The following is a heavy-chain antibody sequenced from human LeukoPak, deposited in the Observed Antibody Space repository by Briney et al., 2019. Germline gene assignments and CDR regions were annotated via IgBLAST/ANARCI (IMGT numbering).Heavy chain of an antibody. D-gene: IGHD4-17*01. CDR1: GGSISSCGYS. V-gene: IGHV4-30-2*01. Sequence: PSETLSLTCAVSGGSISSCGYSWSWIRQPPGRGLEWIGYIYHSGSTYYNPSLKSRVTISVDRSKNQFSLKLSSVTAADTAVYYCARGDSYGDYGYWGQGTLVTVSS. J-gene: IGHJ4*02. CDR2: IYHSGST. CDR3: ARGDSYGDYGY.